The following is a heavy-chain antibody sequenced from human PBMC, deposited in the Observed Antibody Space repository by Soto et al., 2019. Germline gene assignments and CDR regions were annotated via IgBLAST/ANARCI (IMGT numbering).Heavy chain of an antibody. CDR1: GYTFTSYG. V-gene: IGHV1-18*01. D-gene: IGHD3-22*01. J-gene: IGHJ5*01. Sequence: ASVKVSCKASGYTFTSYGISWLRQAPGQGLEWMGWISAYNGNTNYAQKLQGRVTMTTDTSTSTAYMELRSLRSDDTAVYYCARVRLVVIPNWFDSWGQGTLVTVSS. CDR2: ISAYNGNT. CDR3: ARVRLVVIPNWFDS.